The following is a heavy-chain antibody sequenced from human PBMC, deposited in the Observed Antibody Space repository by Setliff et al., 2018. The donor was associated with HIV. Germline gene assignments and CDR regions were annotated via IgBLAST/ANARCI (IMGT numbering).Heavy chain of an antibody. V-gene: IGHV3-7*02. CDR3: ARAYDDYDSDLDY. CDR2: IKQDGGEA. J-gene: IGHJ4*02. D-gene: IGHD4-17*01. CDR1: GFTFSDYW. Sequence: GSLRLSCAASGFTFSDYWTTWVRQAPGKSLEWVASIKQDGGEAHYVDSAKGRFTISRDNAKNSLYLQMNSLRAEDTAVYYCARAYDDYDSDLDYWGQGTLVTVSS.